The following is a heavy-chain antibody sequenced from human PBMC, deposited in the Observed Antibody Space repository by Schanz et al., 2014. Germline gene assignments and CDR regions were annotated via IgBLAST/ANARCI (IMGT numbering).Heavy chain of an antibody. V-gene: IGHV3-23*04. Sequence: EVQLVESGGGLAQPGGSLSLSCAASGITFSGYSRNWVRQAPGRGLEWVSGITRQGTTYYADFVKGRFSISRDLSSNTLYLQMNSLRADDSAIYYCAKDHPSSGWPAFDVWGQGTQXTVSS. CDR2: ITRQGTT. CDR3: AKDHPSSGWPAFDV. J-gene: IGHJ4*02. CDR1: GITFSGYS. D-gene: IGHD6-19*01.